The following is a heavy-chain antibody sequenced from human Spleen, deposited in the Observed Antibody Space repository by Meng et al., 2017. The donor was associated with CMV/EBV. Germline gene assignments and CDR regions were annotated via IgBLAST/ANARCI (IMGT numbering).Heavy chain of an antibody. Sequence: GGSLRLSCAASGFTFSSYAMSWVRQAPGKGLEWVSAISGSGGSTYYADSVKGRFTISRDNSKNTLYLQMNSLRAEDTAVYYCAKIGPRPDIVVVPAAANYFDYWGQGTLVTVSS. D-gene: IGHD2-2*01. CDR1: GFTFSSYA. V-gene: IGHV3-23*01. CDR2: ISGSGGST. J-gene: IGHJ4*02. CDR3: AKIGPRPDIVVVPAAANYFDY.